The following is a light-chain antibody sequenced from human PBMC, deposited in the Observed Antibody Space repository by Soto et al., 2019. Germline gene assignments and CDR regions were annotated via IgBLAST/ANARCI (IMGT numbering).Light chain of an antibody. CDR2: SNN. V-gene: IGLV1-44*01. CDR1: SSNIGSNT. CDR3: AAWDVSLNGPV. J-gene: IGLJ2*01. Sequence: QSVLTQPPSASGTPGQRVTISCSGSSSNIGSNTVNWYQQLPGTAPKLLIYSNNQRPSGVPDRFSGSKSGTSASLAISGLQSEDEADYYCAAWDVSLNGPVFGGGAELIVL.